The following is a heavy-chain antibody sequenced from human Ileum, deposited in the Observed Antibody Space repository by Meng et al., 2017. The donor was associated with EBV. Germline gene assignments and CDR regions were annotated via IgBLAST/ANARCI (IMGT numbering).Heavy chain of an antibody. CDR2: IYHSGST. CDR1: GGSISSSNW. CDR3: ARVGQWLPIDY. D-gene: IGHD6-19*01. Sequence: VPLQESGPGLVKPSGTLSLTCAVSGGSISSSNWWSWARQPPGKGLEWIGEIYHSGSTNYNPSLKSRVTMSVDKSKNQFSLNLSSVTAADTAVYYCARVGQWLPIDYWGQGTLVTVSS. V-gene: IGHV4-4*02. J-gene: IGHJ4*02.